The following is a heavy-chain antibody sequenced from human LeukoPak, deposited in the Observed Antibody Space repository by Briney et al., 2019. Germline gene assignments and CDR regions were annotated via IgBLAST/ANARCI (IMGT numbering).Heavy chain of an antibody. Sequence: AGGSLRLSCAASGFTFSSYGMHWVRQAPGKGLEWVAVISYDGSNKYYADSVKGRFTISRDNAKNSLYLQMNSLRAEDTAVYYCARGYYDSSGDFDYWGKGTLVTVSS. CDR3: ARGYYDSSGDFDY. CDR1: GFTFSSYG. D-gene: IGHD3-22*01. V-gene: IGHV3-30*03. J-gene: IGHJ4*02. CDR2: ISYDGSNK.